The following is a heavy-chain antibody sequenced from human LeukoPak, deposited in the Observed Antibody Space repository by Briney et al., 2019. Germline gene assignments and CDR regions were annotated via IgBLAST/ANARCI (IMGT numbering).Heavy chain of an antibody. V-gene: IGHV3-30*18. CDR3: AKVSGSWFGYYSMDV. J-gene: IGHJ6*02. CDR1: GFTFSSYG. D-gene: IGHD3-10*01. Sequence: GGSLRLSCAASGFTFSSYGMHWVRQAPGKGLEWVAVISYDGSNKYYADSVKGRFTISRDNSKNTLYLQMNSLRAEDTAVYYCAKVSGSWFGYYSMDVWGQGTTVTISS. CDR2: ISYDGSNK.